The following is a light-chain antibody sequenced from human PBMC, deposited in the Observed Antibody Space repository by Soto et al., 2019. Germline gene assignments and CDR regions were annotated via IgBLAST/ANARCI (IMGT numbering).Light chain of an antibody. Sequence: EIVMTQSPATLSVSPGERATLSCRASQNVGNNLVWYQQKPGQAPRLLIYGASTRAAGIPDRFSGSGSGTDFTLTISSLEPEDFAVYYCQQRSNWPPITFGQGTRLEIK. CDR3: QQRSNWPPIT. J-gene: IGKJ5*01. CDR2: GAS. V-gene: IGKV3-15*01. CDR1: QNVGNN.